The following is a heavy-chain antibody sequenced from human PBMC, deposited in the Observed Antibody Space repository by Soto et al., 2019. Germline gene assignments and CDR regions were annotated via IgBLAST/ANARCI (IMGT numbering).Heavy chain of an antibody. Sequence: PGGSLRLSCAASGFTFDDYAMHWVRQAPGKGLEWVSGISWNSGSIGYADSVKGRFTISRDNAENSLYLQMNSLRAEDTALYYCAKTQAAITYYYGMDVWGQGTTVTVSS. CDR1: GFTFDDYA. V-gene: IGHV3-9*01. CDR2: ISWNSGSI. J-gene: IGHJ6*02. D-gene: IGHD2-2*01. CDR3: AKTQAAITYYYGMDV.